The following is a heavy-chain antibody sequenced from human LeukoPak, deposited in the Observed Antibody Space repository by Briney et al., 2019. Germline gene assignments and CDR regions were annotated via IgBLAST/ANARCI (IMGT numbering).Heavy chain of an antibody. D-gene: IGHD1-26*01. V-gene: IGHV3-23*01. CDR1: GFTFSSYA. CDR3: AKLEWELLSWFDP. Sequence: GGSLRLSCAASGFTFSSYAMSRVRQAPGKGLEWVSAISGSGGSTYYADSVKGRFTISRDNSRNTLYLQMNSLRAEDTAVYYCAKLEWELLSWFDPWGQGTLVTVSS. J-gene: IGHJ5*02. CDR2: ISGSGGST.